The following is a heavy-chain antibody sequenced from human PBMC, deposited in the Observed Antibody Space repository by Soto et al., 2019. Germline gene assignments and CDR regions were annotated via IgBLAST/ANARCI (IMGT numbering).Heavy chain of an antibody. CDR3: ARVPSSSWYGLGGYYFDY. D-gene: IGHD6-13*01. V-gene: IGHV1-46*01. Sequence: QVQVVQSGAEVKKPGASVKVSCKASGYSFIDYYLHWVRQAPGQGLEWMGIIDPSGGSTNYAQKFQGRVTMTRDTSTSTAYMELSSLSSADTAVYYCARVPSSSWYGLGGYYFDYWGQGTQVTVSS. CDR1: GYSFIDYY. CDR2: IDPSGGST. J-gene: IGHJ4*02.